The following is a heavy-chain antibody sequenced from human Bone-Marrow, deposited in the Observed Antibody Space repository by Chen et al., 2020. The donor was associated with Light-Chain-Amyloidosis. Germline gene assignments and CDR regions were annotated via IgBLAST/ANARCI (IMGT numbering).Heavy chain of an antibody. Sequence: EVQLVESGGGLLQRGGSLRLSCAASGFAFRSYAMRWVRQAPGKGLEWVSTISGSGGSRYYGASVKGRLTISRDNSKNALFLQMNSLRAEDTAVYYCAKDISYDDILPGYPADAFDIWGQGTMVTVSS. CDR1: GFAFRSYA. V-gene: IGHV3-23*04. CDR2: ISGSGGSR. J-gene: IGHJ3*02. CDR3: AKDISYDDILPGYPADAFDI. D-gene: IGHD3-9*01.